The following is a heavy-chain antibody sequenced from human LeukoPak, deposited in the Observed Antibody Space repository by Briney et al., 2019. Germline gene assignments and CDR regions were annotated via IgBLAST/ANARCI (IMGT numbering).Heavy chain of an antibody. Sequence: GGSLRLSCAASGFTFSNYWMHWVRQAPGKGLVWVSRIKGDGSHTIYADSVKGRFTISRDDAKNTLYLQMKSLRAEDTAVYYCVRDWDHFDFDSWGQGTLVTVSS. CDR3: VRDWDHFDFDS. CDR1: GFTFSNYW. CDR2: IKGDGSHT. D-gene: IGHD3-9*01. V-gene: IGHV3-74*01. J-gene: IGHJ5*01.